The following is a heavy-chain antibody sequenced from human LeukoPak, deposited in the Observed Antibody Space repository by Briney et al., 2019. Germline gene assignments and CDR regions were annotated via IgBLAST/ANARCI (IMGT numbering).Heavy chain of an antibody. D-gene: IGHD3-16*01. Sequence: ASVKVSCKASGYTFTSYGISWVRQAPGQGLEWMGWISAYNGNTNYAQKLQGRVTMTTDTSTSTAYMELRSLRSDDTAVYYYARDGGPASYYGMDVWGKGTTVTVSS. CDR2: ISAYNGNT. CDR1: GYTFTSYG. V-gene: IGHV1-18*04. J-gene: IGHJ6*04. CDR3: ARDGGPASYYGMDV.